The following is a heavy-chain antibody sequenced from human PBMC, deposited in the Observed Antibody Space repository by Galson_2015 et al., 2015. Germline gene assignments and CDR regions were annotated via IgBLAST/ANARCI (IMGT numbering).Heavy chain of an antibody. J-gene: IGHJ6*02. CDR2: ISHDGTNK. V-gene: IGHV3-30-3*01. Sequence: SLRLSCAASGFTFSSYAMHWVRQAPGKGLEWVAVISHDGTNKYDADSVQGRFTISRDNSKNTLYLQMNSLRPEDTAVYYCSREWFGEPISYYGMDVWGQGTTVTVSS. D-gene: IGHD3-10*01. CDR3: SREWFGEPISYYGMDV. CDR1: GFTFSSYA.